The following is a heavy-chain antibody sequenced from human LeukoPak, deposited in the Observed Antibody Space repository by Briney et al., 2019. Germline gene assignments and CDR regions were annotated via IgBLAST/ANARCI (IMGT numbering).Heavy chain of an antibody. CDR2: INHSGST. CDR1: GGSLSGYY. Sequence: KPSETLSLTCAVYGGSLSGYYWSWIRQPPGKGLEWIGEINHSGSTNYNPSLKSRVTISVDTSKNQFSLKLSSVTAADTAVYYCARWQFILVDDSSGYYSHWGQGTLVTVSS. V-gene: IGHV4-34*01. D-gene: IGHD3-22*01. J-gene: IGHJ4*02. CDR3: ARWQFILVDDSSGYYSH.